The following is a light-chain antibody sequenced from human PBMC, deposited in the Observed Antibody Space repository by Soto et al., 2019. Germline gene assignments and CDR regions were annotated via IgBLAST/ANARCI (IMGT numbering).Light chain of an antibody. V-gene: IGKV3-15*01. CDR2: GAS. CDR1: HDIRSN. CDR3: QQYHNLPPWT. J-gene: IGKJ1*01. Sequence: EIVMTQSPATLSVSPGERGTVSCRASHDIRSNLAWYQQRPGQAPRLLIYGASTRATGIPARFSGSGSGTEFTLTISSLQSEDFAVYHCQQYHNLPPWTFGQGTKVDIK.